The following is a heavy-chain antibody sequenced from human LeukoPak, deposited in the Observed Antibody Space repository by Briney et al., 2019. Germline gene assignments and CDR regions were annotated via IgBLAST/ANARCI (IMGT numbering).Heavy chain of an antibody. CDR1: GFTLSSNA. V-gene: IGHV3-30*09. CDR3: AKDRTLDY. Sequence: GRSLGLSCAAPGFTLSSNAMHRVHQAPGKGLDWVAVISYDGSNKYYADSVKGRFAISRDNSQNTLYLQMNSLRAEDTAVYYCAKDRTLDYWGQGTLVTVSS. J-gene: IGHJ4*02. D-gene: IGHD2-15*01. CDR2: ISYDGSNK.